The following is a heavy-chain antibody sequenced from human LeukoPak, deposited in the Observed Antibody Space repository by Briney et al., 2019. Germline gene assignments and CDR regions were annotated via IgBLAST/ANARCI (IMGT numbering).Heavy chain of an antibody. D-gene: IGHD6-13*01. CDR2: LIRIFGTA. V-gene: IGHV1-69*05. CDR1: GGTFSSYA. CDR3: ARRLGYSSSWYGY. J-gene: IGHJ4*02. Sequence: TVKLSCKSSGGTFSSYAISCARHAPRHGLEWMGGLIRIFGTAIYAQKFQGRVTITKDESTSTAYMELSSLRSEDTAVYYCARRLGYSSSWYGYWGQGTLVTVSS.